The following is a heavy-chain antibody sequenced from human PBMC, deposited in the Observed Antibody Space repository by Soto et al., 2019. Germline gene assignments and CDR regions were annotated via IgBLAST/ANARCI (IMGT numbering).Heavy chain of an antibody. CDR2: IKEDGSEK. J-gene: IGHJ6*02. Sequence: GWSLRLSCASSVFTFISYWMSWVRQAPGKGLEWVANIKEDGSEKHYVDFVKGRFTISRDNAKNSLSLQMNSLRAEDTAVYYCARDSVDSAMAAFYYYGMDVWGQGTSVTVS. V-gene: IGHV3-7*01. CDR1: VFTFISYW. CDR3: ARDSVDSAMAAFYYYGMDV. D-gene: IGHD5-18*01.